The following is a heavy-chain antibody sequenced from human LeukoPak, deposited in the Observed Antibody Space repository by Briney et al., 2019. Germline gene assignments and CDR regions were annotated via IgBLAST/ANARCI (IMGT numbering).Heavy chain of an antibody. V-gene: IGHV1-24*01. Sequence: ASVKVSCKVSGYTLTELSMHWVRQAPGKGLEWMGGFDPEDGETIYAQKFQGRVTMTEDTSTDTAYMELSSLRSEDTAVYYCARVGSGWSPRTPYYYYYMDVWGKGTTVTVSS. CDR3: ARVGSGWSPRTPYYYYYMDV. D-gene: IGHD6-19*01. J-gene: IGHJ6*03. CDR2: FDPEDGET. CDR1: GYTLTELS.